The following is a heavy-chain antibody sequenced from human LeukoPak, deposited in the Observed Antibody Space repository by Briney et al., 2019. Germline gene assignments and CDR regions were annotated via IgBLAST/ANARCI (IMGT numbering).Heavy chain of an antibody. CDR1: GFAFSSYW. D-gene: IGHD3-16*01. J-gene: IGHJ3*02. CDR2: INSDGSST. Sequence: GGSLRLSCAASGFAFSSYWMHWVRQAPGKGLVWVSRINSDGSSTSYADSVKGRFTISRDNAKNTLYLQMNSLRAEDTAVYYCAREGGPPPDAFDIWGQGTMVTVSS. CDR3: AREGGPPPDAFDI. V-gene: IGHV3-74*01.